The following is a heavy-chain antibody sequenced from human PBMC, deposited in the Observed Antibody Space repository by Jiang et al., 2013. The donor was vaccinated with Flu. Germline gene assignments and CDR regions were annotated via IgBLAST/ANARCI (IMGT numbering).Heavy chain of an antibody. Sequence: SSYTISWVRQAPGQGLEWMGRIIPILGIANYAQKFQGRVTITADKSTSTAYMELSSLRSEDTAVYYCASPYYDSSGYYHALFDYWGQGTLVTVSS. V-gene: IGHV1-69*02. J-gene: IGHJ4*02. D-gene: IGHD3-22*01. CDR3: ASPYYDSSGYYHALFDY. CDR2: IIPILGIA. CDR1: SSYT.